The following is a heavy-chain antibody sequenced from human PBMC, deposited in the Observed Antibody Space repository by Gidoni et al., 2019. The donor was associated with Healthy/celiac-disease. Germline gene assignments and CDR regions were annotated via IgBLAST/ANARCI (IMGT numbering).Heavy chain of an antibody. CDR2: INPSGGST. CDR3: ARRDYYGSGSYYGAGDY. CDR1: GYTFTSHY. J-gene: IGHJ4*02. Sequence: QVQLVQSGAEVKKPGASVKVSCKASGYTFTSHYMHWVRQAPGQGLEWMGIINPSGGSTSYAQKFQGRVTMTRDTSTSTVYMELSSLRSEDTAVYYCARRDYYGSGSYYGAGDYWGQGTLVTVSS. V-gene: IGHV1-46*03. D-gene: IGHD3-10*01.